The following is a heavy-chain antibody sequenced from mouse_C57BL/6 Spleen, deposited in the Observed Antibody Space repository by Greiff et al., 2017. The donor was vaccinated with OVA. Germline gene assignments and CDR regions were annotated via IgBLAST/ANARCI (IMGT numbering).Heavy chain of an antibody. CDR1: GYTFTDYY. CDR2: IYPGSGNT. CDR3: ARSYYYGSSPRWYFDV. J-gene: IGHJ1*03. D-gene: IGHD1-1*01. V-gene: IGHV1-76*01. Sequence: QVQLQQSGAELVRPGASVKLSCKASGYTFTDYYINWVKQRPGQGLEWIARIYPGSGNTYYNEKFKGKATLTAEKSSSTAYMQLSSLTSEDSAVYFCARSYYYGSSPRWYFDVWGTGATVTVAS.